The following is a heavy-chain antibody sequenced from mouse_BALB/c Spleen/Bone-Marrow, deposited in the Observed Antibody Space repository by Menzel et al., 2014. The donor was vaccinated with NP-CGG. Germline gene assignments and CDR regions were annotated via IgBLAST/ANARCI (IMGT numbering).Heavy chain of an antibody. CDR1: GYAFTNNW. J-gene: IGHJ4*01. CDR3: SREITRYAVDY. Sequence: ESGAELVRPGTSVKVSCKASGYAFTNNWIEWVKQRPGQGLEWIGVINPGSGGVNYNEKFKGKATLTADKSSSTAYIQLSSLTSDDSAVYFCSREITRYAVDYWGQGTSVTVSS. CDR2: INPGSGGV. V-gene: IGHV1-54*01. D-gene: IGHD2-4*01.